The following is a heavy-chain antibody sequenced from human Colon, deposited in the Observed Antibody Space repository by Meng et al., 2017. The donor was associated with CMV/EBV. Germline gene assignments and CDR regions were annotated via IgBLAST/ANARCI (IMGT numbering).Heavy chain of an antibody. Sequence: CDVSGGSISSGGYSWNWIQQPPGKGLEWIGYIYYSGSSYYNSTLKSRVTISIDRSKNQFSLNVNSVTAADTAVYYCARGSPLYGLDVWGQGTLVTVSS. J-gene: IGHJ6*02. CDR1: GGSISSGGYS. V-gene: IGHV4-30-2*01. CDR2: IYYSGSS. CDR3: ARGSPLYGLDV.